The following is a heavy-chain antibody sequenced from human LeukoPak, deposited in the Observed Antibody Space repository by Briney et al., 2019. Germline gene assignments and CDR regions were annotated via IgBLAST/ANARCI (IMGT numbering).Heavy chain of an antibody. D-gene: IGHD3-10*01. CDR1: GYTFNSYG. Sequence: ASVKVSCKASGYTFNSYGISWVRQAPGQGLEWMGWISSYNGNTNYAQKFQGRVTMTTDTSTRTAYMELRSLRSDDTAVYYCARLLLWFGEGLYYYGMDVWGQGTTVTVSS. J-gene: IGHJ6*02. V-gene: IGHV1-18*01. CDR3: ARLLLWFGEGLYYYGMDV. CDR2: ISSYNGNT.